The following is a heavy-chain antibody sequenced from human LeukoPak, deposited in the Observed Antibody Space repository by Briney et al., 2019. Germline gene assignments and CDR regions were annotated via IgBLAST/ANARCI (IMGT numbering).Heavy chain of an antibody. D-gene: IGHD6-13*01. CDR2: ISSSDGTI. J-gene: IGHJ4*02. CDR3: ARDHSSSFDL. V-gene: IGHV3-48*03. Sequence: PGGSLRLSCAASGFTFSSYEMNWVRQAPGKGLEWVSYISSSDGTIYYADSVKGRFTISRDNAENSLYLQMNSLRAEETAVYYCARDHSSSFDLWGQGTLVTVSS. CDR1: GFTFSSYE.